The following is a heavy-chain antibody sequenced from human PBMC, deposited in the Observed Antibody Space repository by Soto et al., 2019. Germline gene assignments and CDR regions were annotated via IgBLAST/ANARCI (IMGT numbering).Heavy chain of an antibody. CDR1: GGTFSSYA. V-gene: IGHV1-69*06. CDR2: IIPIFGTA. J-gene: IGHJ5*02. Sequence: SVKDSCKASGGTFSSYAISWVRQALGQGLEWMGGIIPIFGTANYAQKFQGRVTITADKSTSTAYMELSSLRSEDTAVYYCATGPGTTSNNWFAPWGQGTLVTVSS. D-gene: IGHD1-7*01. CDR3: ATGPGTTSNNWFAP.